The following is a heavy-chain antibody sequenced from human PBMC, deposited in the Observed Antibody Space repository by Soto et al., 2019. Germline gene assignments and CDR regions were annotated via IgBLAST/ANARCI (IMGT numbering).Heavy chain of an antibody. CDR1: GYTFTGYY. CDR2: INPNSGGT. J-gene: IGHJ6*02. Sequence: ASVKVSCKASGYTFTGYYMHWVRQAPGQGLEWMGWINPNSGGTNYAQKFQGWVTMTRDTSISTAYMELSRLSSDDTAVYYCARTDYGDYVGAPYGMDVWGQGTTVTVSS. D-gene: IGHD4-17*01. V-gene: IGHV1-2*04. CDR3: ARTDYGDYVGAPYGMDV.